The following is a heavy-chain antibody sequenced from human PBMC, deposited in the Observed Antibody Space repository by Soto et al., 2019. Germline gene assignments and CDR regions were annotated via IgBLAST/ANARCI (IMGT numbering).Heavy chain of an antibody. CDR1: GDSVSSNSAA. CDR3: ARYTSSWYLEN. Sequence: QVQLQQSGPGLVKPSQTLSLICAISGDSVSSNSAAWNWIRQSPSGGLEWLGRTYYRSKWYADYAVSVKCRITIIPDTSKNQFSLHLNSVTPEDTAVYYCARYTSSWYLENWGQGTLVTVSS. CDR2: TYYRSKWYA. D-gene: IGHD6-13*01. V-gene: IGHV6-1*01. J-gene: IGHJ4*02.